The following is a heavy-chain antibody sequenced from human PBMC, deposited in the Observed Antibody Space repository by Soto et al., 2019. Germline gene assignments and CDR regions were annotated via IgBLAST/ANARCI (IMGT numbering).Heavy chain of an antibody. V-gene: IGHV4-39*01. CDR3: ARATTPPDYDFWSGYSRFDP. Sequence: SETLSLTCTVSGGSISSSSYYWGWIRQPPGKGLEWIGSIYYSGSTYYNPSLKSRVTISVDTSKNQFSLKLSSVTAADTAVYYCARATTPPDYDFWSGYSRFDPWGQGTLVTVSS. CDR1: GGSISSSSYY. D-gene: IGHD3-3*01. CDR2: IYYSGST. J-gene: IGHJ5*02.